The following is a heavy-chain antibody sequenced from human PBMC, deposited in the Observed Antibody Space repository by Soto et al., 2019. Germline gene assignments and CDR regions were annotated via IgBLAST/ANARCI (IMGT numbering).Heavy chain of an antibody. Sequence: SETLSLTCTVSGGSISSSGYYWSWIRQPPGKGLEWIGEINHSGSTNYNPSLKSRVTISVDTSKNQFSLKLSSVTAADTAVYYCARGRSSSWYLHNWFDPWGQGTLVTVSS. CDR1: GGSISSSGYY. D-gene: IGHD6-13*01. J-gene: IGHJ5*02. V-gene: IGHV4-39*07. CDR3: ARGRSSSWYLHNWFDP. CDR2: INHSGST.